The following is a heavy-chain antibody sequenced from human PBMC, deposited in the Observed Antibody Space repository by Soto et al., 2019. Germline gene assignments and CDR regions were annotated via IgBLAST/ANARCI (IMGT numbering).Heavy chain of an antibody. CDR2: IYYSGST. D-gene: IGHD6-6*01. CDR1: GGSISSGGYY. V-gene: IGHV4-31*03. J-gene: IGHJ5*02. Sequence: SETLSLTCTVSGGSISSGGYYWSWIRQHPGKGLEWIGYIYYSGSTYYNPSLKSRVTISVDTSKNQFSLKLSSVTAADTAVYYCARVSRRSSSNWFDPWGQGTLVTVPQ. CDR3: ARVSRRSSSNWFDP.